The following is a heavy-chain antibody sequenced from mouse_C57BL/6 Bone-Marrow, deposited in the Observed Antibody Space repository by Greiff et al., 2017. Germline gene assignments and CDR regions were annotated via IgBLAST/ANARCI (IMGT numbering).Heavy chain of an antibody. J-gene: IGHJ3*01. V-gene: IGHV1-69*01. CDR2: IDPSDSYT. CDR1: GYTFTSYW. CDR3: ARRGQLAWFAY. Sequence: QVQLQQPGAELVMPGASVKLSCKASGYTFTSYWMHWVKQRPGQGLEWIGEIDPSDSYTNYNQQFKGKSTLTVDKSSSTAYMQLSSLTSEDSAVYYCARRGQLAWFAYWGQGTLVTVSA. D-gene: IGHD3-2*01.